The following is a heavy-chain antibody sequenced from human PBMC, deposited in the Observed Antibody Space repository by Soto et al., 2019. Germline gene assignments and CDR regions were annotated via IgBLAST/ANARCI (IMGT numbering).Heavy chain of an antibody. D-gene: IGHD6-13*01. CDR1: GYSFTSYW. J-gene: IGHJ6*02. Sequence: PGESLKISCQGSGYSFTSYWISWVRQMPGKGLEWMGRIDPSDSYTNYSPSFQGHVTISADKSISTAYLQWSSLKASDTAMYYCARLEAAAELRDYYGMDVWGQGTTVTVSS. V-gene: IGHV5-10-1*01. CDR2: IDPSDSYT. CDR3: ARLEAAAELRDYYGMDV.